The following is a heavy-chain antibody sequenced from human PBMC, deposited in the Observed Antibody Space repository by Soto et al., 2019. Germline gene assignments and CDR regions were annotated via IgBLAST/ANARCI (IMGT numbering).Heavy chain of an antibody. D-gene: IGHD1-26*01. J-gene: IGHJ4*02. V-gene: IGHV3-30*18. CDR1: GFTFSSYG. Sequence: QVQLVESGGGVVQPGRSLRLSCAASGFTFSSYGMHWVRQAPGKGLEWVAVISYDGSNKYYADSVKGRFTISRDNSKNTLYLQMNSLRAEDTAVYYCAKAGDVLVGATFFDYWGQGTLVTVSS. CDR2: ISYDGSNK. CDR3: AKAGDVLVGATFFDY.